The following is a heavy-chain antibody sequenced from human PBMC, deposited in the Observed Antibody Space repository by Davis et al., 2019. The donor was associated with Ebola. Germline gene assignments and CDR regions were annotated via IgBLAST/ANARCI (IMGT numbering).Heavy chain of an antibody. CDR1: GFTFSSYY. D-gene: IGHD4-17*01. Sequence: GGSLRLSCAASGFTFSSYYMNWVRQAPGKGLEWVSSISGNSSYIYNADSVKGRFTISRDNAKNTLYLQMNSLRAEDTAVYYCARHGGPYGDYARDYWGQGTLVTVSS. CDR2: ISGNSSYI. CDR3: ARHGGPYGDYARDY. J-gene: IGHJ4*02. V-gene: IGHV3-21*01.